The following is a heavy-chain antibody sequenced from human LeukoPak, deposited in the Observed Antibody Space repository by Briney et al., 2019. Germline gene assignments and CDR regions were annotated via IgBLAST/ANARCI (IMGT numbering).Heavy chain of an antibody. CDR2: ISSGGSSI. J-gene: IGHJ4*02. CDR3: ARDTYGSGSYYNAPLDY. CDR1: GFIFSSHG. D-gene: IGHD3-10*01. Sequence: GGSLRLSCAASGFIFSSHGMNWVRQAPGKGLEWVSYISSGGSSIYYADSVNGRFTISRDNAKNSLYLQMNSLRAEDTAVYYCARDTYGSGSYYNAPLDYWGQGTLVTVSS. V-gene: IGHV3-48*01.